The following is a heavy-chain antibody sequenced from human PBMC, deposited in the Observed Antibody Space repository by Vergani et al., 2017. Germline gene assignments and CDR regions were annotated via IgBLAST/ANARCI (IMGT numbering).Heavy chain of an antibody. Sequence: QVQLVQSGAEVKKPGSSVKVSCKASGGTFSSYAISWVRQAPGQGLEWMGGIIPSFGTANYAQKFQGRVTITADESTSTAYMELSSLRSEDTAVYYCAGEIPDDYGGLTSKPNAFDIWGQGTMVTVSS. D-gene: IGHD4-23*01. V-gene: IGHV1-69*01. CDR2: IIPSFGTA. CDR1: GGTFSSYA. CDR3: AGEIPDDYGGLTSKPNAFDI. J-gene: IGHJ3*02.